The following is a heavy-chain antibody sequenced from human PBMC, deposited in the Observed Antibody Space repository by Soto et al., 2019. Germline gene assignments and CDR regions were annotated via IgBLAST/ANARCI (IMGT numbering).Heavy chain of an antibody. CDR1: GFTFSSYE. D-gene: IGHD6-13*01. V-gene: IGHV3-48*03. Sequence: GSLRLSCAASGFTFSSYEMNWVRQAPGKGLEWVSYISSSGSTIYYADSVKGRFTISRDNAKNSLYLQMNSLRAEDTAVYYCARDQIAAAGNYYYYGMDVWGQGTTVTVSS. J-gene: IGHJ6*02. CDR3: ARDQIAAAGNYYYYGMDV. CDR2: ISSSGSTI.